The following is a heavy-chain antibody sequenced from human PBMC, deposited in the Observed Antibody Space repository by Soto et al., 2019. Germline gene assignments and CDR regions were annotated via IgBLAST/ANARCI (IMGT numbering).Heavy chain of an antibody. D-gene: IGHD2-2*01. Sequence: PSETLSLTCAVYGGSFSGYYWSWIRQPPGKGLEWIGEINHSGSTNYNPSLKSRVTISVDTSKNQFSLKLSSVTAADTAGYYCARGGYCSSTSCHGDYWGQGTLVTFSS. CDR3: ARGGYCSSTSCHGDY. J-gene: IGHJ4*02. CDR1: GGSFSGYY. V-gene: IGHV4-34*01. CDR2: INHSGST.